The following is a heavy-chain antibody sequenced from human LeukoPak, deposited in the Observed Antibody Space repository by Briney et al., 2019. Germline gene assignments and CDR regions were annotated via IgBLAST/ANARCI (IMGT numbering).Heavy chain of an antibody. CDR3: AKSRRFVEWLLPKYYFDY. J-gene: IGHJ4*02. V-gene: IGHV3-23*01. D-gene: IGHD3-3*01. Sequence: SGGSLRLSCAASGFTFSSYAMSWVRQAPGKALEWVSAISGSGGSTYYADSVKGRFTISRDNSKNTLYLQMNSLRAEDTAVYYCAKSRRFVEWLLPKYYFDYWGQGTLVTVSS. CDR2: ISGSGGST. CDR1: GFTFSSYA.